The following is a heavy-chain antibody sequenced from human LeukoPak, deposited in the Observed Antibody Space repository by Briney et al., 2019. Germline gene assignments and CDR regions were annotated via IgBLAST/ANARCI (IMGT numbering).Heavy chain of an antibody. J-gene: IGHJ2*01. CDR1: GGSISSYY. V-gene: IGHV4-59*01. Sequence: SETLSLICTVSGGSISSYYWSWIRQPPGKGLEWIGYIYYSGSTNYNPSLKSRVTISVDTSKNQFSLKLSSVTAADTAVYYCARDLTTVVEGDWYFDLWGRGTLVTVSS. D-gene: IGHD4-23*01. CDR3: ARDLTTVVEGDWYFDL. CDR2: IYYSGST.